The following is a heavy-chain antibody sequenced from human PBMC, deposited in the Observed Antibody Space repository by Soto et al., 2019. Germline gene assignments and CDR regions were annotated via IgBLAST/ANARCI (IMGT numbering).Heavy chain of an antibody. CDR2: ISSGGSFM. CDR3: ARKHSSDATGYDYFDS. J-gene: IGHJ4*02. Sequence: EVQLVESGGGLVEPGGSLRLSCTGSGFSFYDSDMTWVRQAPGKGLEWVSSISSGGSFMFYAESFKGRFTISRNNAKNSLFLQMNSLRVEATSIYYCARKHSSDATGYDYFDSWGQGTLVTVSS. D-gene: IGHD3-3*01. V-gene: IGHV3-21*01. CDR1: GFSFYDSD.